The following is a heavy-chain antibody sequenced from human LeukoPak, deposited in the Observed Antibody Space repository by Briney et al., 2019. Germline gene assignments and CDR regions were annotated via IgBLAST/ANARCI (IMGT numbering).Heavy chain of an antibody. V-gene: IGHV4-59*08. Sequence: SETLSLTCTVSSGSISGYYWSWIRQPPGKGLEWIAYIYNSGTTKYNPSLKSRVTISVDTSKNQFSLKLSSVTAADTAVYYCARGVGATGWFDPWGQGTLVTVSS. J-gene: IGHJ5*02. CDR3: ARGVGATGWFDP. CDR2: IYNSGTT. D-gene: IGHD1-26*01. CDR1: SGSISGYY.